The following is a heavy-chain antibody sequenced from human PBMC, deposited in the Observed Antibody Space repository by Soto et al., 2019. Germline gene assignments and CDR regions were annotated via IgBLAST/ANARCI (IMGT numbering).Heavy chain of an antibody. D-gene: IGHD3-22*01. Sequence: PGESLKISCKGSGYSFTRYWISWVRQMPGKGLEWMGRIDPSDSYTNYSTSFQGDVTISADKSISTAYLQWGSLRASETAMYYCARLSTSSGPAGDYWGQGTLVTVSS. CDR1: GYSFTRYW. V-gene: IGHV5-10-1*01. J-gene: IGHJ4*02. CDR2: IDPSDSYT. CDR3: ARLSTSSGPAGDY.